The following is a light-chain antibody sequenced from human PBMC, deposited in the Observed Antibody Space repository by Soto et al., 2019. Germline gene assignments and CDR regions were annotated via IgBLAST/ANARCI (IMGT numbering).Light chain of an antibody. CDR1: QSVSSSY. J-gene: IGKJ5*01. CDR3: QQYNNWPPIT. Sequence: ETVVTQSPGTPSLSTGEKVTLSCRASQSVSSSYLAWYQQKPGQAPRLLIYGASSRATGIPDRFSGSGSGTEFTLTISSLQSEDFAVYYCQQYNNWPPITCGQGTRLEIK. CDR2: GAS. V-gene: IGKV3-20*01.